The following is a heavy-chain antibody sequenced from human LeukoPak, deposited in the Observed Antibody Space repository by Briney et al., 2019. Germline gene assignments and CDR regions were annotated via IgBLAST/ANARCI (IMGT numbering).Heavy chain of an antibody. CDR1: GGTFSSYA. V-gene: IGHV1-69*05. Sequence: SVKVSCKASGGTFSSYAISWVRQAPGQGLEWMGRIIPIFGTANYAQKFQGRATITTDESTSTAYMELSSLRSEDTAVYYCARDLGDSSGYPGDGYWGQGTLVTVSS. J-gene: IGHJ4*02. CDR3: ARDLGDSSGYPGDGY. D-gene: IGHD3-22*01. CDR2: IIPIFGTA.